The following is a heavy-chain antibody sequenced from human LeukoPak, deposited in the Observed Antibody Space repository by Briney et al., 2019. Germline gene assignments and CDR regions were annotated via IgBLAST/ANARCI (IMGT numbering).Heavy chain of an antibody. Sequence: GGSLRLSCAASGFTFSSYAMHWVRQAPGKGLEWVAVISYDGSNKYYADSVKGRFTISRDNSKNTLYLQMNSLRAEDTAVYYCARGNRMFDYWGQGTPVTVSS. CDR1: GFTFSSYA. CDR2: ISYDGSNK. D-gene: IGHD1/OR15-1a*01. J-gene: IGHJ4*02. CDR3: ARGNRMFDY. V-gene: IGHV3-30-3*01.